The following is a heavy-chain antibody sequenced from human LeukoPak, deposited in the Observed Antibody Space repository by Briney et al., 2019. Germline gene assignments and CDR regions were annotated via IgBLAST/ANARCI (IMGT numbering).Heavy chain of an antibody. D-gene: IGHD5-24*01. Sequence: GASVKVSCKASGGTFSSYAISWVRQAPGQGLEWMGRIIPILGIANYAQKFQGRVTITADKSTSTAYMELSSLRSEDTAVYYCARDEEMATIIWRRVAAFDIWGQGTMVTVSS. J-gene: IGHJ3*02. CDR3: ARDEEMATIIWRRVAAFDI. CDR1: GGTFSSYA. V-gene: IGHV1-69*04. CDR2: IIPILGIA.